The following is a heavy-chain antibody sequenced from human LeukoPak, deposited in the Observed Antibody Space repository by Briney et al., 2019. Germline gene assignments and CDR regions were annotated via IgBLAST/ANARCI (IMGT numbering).Heavy chain of an antibody. D-gene: IGHD3-10*01. Sequence: RPSETLSLTCAVSGYSISSGYYWGWIRQPPGKGLEWIGSIYHSGSTYYNPSLKSRVTISVDTSKNQFSLKLSSVTAADTVVYYCARVGFGELSGYYYGMDVWGKGTTVTVSS. J-gene: IGHJ6*04. CDR2: IYHSGST. CDR3: ARVGFGELSGYYYGMDV. V-gene: IGHV4-38-2*01. CDR1: GYSISSGYY.